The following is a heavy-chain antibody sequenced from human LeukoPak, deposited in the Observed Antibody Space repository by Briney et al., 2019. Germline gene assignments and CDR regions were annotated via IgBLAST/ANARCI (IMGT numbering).Heavy chain of an antibody. CDR1: GYIFNNYA. CDR2: INTNTGNP. CDR3: ARSNNDGDYLGVGFDY. Sequence: RASVKVSCKSSGYIFNNYAINWVRQAPGQGLEWMGWINTNTGNPTYARGLTGRFVFSSDTSVRMAYLQISSLKAEDTAVYYCARSNNDGDYLGVGFDYWGQGTLVTVSS. J-gene: IGHJ4*02. D-gene: IGHD3-16*01. V-gene: IGHV7-4-1*04.